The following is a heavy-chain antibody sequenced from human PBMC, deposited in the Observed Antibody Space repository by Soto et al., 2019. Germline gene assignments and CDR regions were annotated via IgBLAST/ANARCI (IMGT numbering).Heavy chain of an antibody. CDR2: IFANGHT. V-gene: IGHV4-4*07. Sequence: QLQLQESGPGLVKASETLSLTCIVSGGSISETYWNWVRQPPGKGLEWIGLIFANGHTDYNPSLKSRVTMSVDASKNQFSLRLTSMTAADTAVYYCVASLAASGLNWLDPWGRGTLVTVSS. CDR1: GGSISETY. J-gene: IGHJ5*02. D-gene: IGHD6-13*01. CDR3: VASLAASGLNWLDP.